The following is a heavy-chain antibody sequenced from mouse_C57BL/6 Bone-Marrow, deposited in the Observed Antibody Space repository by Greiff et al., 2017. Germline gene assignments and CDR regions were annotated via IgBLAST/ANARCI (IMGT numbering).Heavy chain of an antibody. CDR3: ASDGNGDWYFDV. D-gene: IGHD1-1*01. CDR1: GYTFTDYY. Sequence: EVQLQQSGAVLVKPGASVKMSCKASGYTFTDYYMNWVKQSTGKSLEWIGVINPNNGGTNYNQKFKGKATLTVDTSSSTAYMELNSLTSEDSAVYYGASDGNGDWYFDVWGTGTTVTVSS. J-gene: IGHJ1*03. V-gene: IGHV1-19*01. CDR2: INPNNGGT.